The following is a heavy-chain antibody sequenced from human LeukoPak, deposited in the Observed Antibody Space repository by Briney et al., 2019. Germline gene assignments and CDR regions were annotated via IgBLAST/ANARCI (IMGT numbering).Heavy chain of an antibody. CDR1: GGSISSYY. CDR2: IYTSGSP. V-gene: IGHV4-4*09. D-gene: IGHD3-22*01. J-gene: IGHJ6*03. CDR3: ASHAGFFDSSGYSYYYYVDV. Sequence: SETLSLTCSVPGGSISSYYWSWIRQPPGKGLEWIGAIYTSGSPNYNPSLKSRVTISVDTSKNQLSLKLSPVTAADTAVYYCASHAGFFDSSGYSYYYYVDVWGKGTTVAVSS.